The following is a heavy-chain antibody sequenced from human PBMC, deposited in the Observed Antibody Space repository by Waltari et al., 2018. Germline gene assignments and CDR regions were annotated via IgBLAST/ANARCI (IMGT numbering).Heavy chain of an antibody. CDR2: IWFDGSKT. CDR1: GFSLSNFG. CDR3: AKDAFGNTYLDH. J-gene: IGHJ5*02. Sequence: QIQLVESGGGVVQPGMSLRLSCAASGFSLSNFGMHWVRQAPGKGLEWVALIWFDGSKTYYADSVRGRVTISRDDSKNTLYLDINTLRVDDTAIYYCAKDAFGNTYLDHWGQGTLVTVSS. V-gene: IGHV3-33*06. D-gene: IGHD3-10*01.